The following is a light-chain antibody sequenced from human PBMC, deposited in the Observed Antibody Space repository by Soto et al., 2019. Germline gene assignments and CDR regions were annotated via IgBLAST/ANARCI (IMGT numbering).Light chain of an antibody. CDR2: DAT. V-gene: IGKV1-5*01. CDR1: QNISRW. CDR3: LQYNTFPHT. Sequence: IQMTQSPSTLSASVGYTVTLTCRASQNISRWLAWYQQKPGKAPRHVIFDATSLQTGVPSRFSASGSGADFTLTISSLQPDDLATYYCLQYNTFPHTFGQGTKL. J-gene: IGKJ2*01.